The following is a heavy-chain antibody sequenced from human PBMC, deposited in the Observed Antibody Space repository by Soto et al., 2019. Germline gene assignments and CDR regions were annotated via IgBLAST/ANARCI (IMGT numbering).Heavy chain of an antibody. D-gene: IGHD3-22*01. J-gene: IGHJ3*02. V-gene: IGHV1-8*01. CDR1: GYTFTSYD. CDR3: ARGAYESEGITMIVVVITDAFDI. Sequence: ASVKVSCKASGYTFTSYDINWVRQATGQGLEWMGWMNPNSGNTGYAQKFQGRVTMTRNTSISTAYMELSSLRSEDTAVYYCARGAYESEGITMIVVVITDAFDIWGQGTMVTVSS. CDR2: MNPNSGNT.